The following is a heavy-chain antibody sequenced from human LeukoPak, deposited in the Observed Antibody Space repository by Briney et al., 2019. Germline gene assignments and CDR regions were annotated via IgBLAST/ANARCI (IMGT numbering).Heavy chain of an antibody. V-gene: IGHV4-34*01. CDR2: INHSGST. CDR1: GGSFSGYY. CDR3: ARGGYSGYAN. Sequence: SETLSLTCAVYGGSFSGYYWSWIRQPPGKGLEWIGEINHSGSTNYNPSLKSRVTISVDTSKNQFPLKLSSVTAADTAVYYCARGGYSGYANWGQGTLVTVSS. J-gene: IGHJ4*02. D-gene: IGHD5-12*01.